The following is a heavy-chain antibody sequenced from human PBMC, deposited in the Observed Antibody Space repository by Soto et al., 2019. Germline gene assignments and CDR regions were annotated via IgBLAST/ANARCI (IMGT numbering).Heavy chain of an antibody. CDR3: ARAYCSGGSCYPDY. J-gene: IGHJ4*02. V-gene: IGHV4-59*01. CDR1: GGSISSYY. D-gene: IGHD2-15*01. CDR2: IYYSGST. Sequence: SETLSLTCTVSGGSISSYYWSWIRQPPGKGLEWIGYIYYSGSTNYNPSLKSRVTISVDTSKNQFSLKLSSVTAADTAVYYCARAYCSGGSCYPDYWGQGTLVTSP.